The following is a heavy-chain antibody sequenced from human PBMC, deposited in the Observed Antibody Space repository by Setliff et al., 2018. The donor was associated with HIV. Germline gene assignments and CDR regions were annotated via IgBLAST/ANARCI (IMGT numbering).Heavy chain of an antibody. CDR1: GGSISSGSYY. J-gene: IGHJ6*02. CDR3: AREDYYYYGMDV. Sequence: SQTLSLPCTVSGGSISSGSYYWNWIRQPAGKGLEWIGRIYTSGSTNYNPSLKSRVTISVDTSKNQFSLKLSSVTAADTAVYYCAREDYYYYGMDVWGQGTTVTVSS. CDR2: IYTSGST. V-gene: IGHV4-61*02.